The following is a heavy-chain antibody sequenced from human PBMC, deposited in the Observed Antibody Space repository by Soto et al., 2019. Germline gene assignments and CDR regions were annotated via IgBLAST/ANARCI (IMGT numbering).Heavy chain of an antibody. J-gene: IGHJ6*02. CDR3: ARSQGSSTSLEIYYYYYYGMDV. Sequence: QVQLVQSGAEVKKPGSSVKVSCKASGGTFSSYAISWVRQAPGQGLEWMGGIIPIYGTANYEQKFQGRVTITADESTSTAYMELSSLRSEDTAVYYCARSQGSSTSLEIYYYYYYGMDVWGQGTTVTVSS. V-gene: IGHV1-69*01. D-gene: IGHD2-2*01. CDR2: IIPIYGTA. CDR1: GGTFSSYA.